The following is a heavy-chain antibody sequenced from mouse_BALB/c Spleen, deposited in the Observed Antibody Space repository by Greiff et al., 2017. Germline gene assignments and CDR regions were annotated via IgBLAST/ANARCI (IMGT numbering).Heavy chain of an antibody. Sequence: DVQLQESGAELVKPGASVKLSCTASGFNIKDTYMHWVKQRPEQGLEWIGRIDPANGNTKYDPKFQGKATITADTSSNTAYLQLSSLTSEDTAVYYCASPLLLRSAYWGQGTLVTVSA. D-gene: IGHD1-1*01. CDR1: GFNIKDTY. CDR3: ASPLLLRSAY. J-gene: IGHJ3*01. V-gene: IGHV14-3*02. CDR2: IDPANGNT.